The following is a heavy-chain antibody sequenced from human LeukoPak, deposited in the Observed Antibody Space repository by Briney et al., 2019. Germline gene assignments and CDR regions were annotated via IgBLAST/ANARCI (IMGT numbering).Heavy chain of an antibody. J-gene: IGHJ5*02. Sequence: PSETLSLTCTVSGGSISSYYWSWIRQPPGKGLEWIGYIYYSGSTNYNPSLKSRVTISVDTSKNQFSLKLSSVTAADTAVYYCARRVDSSGYYNWFDPWGQGTLVTVSS. V-gene: IGHV4-59*08. CDR3: ARRVDSSGYYNWFDP. CDR2: IYYSGST. CDR1: GGSISSYY. D-gene: IGHD3-22*01.